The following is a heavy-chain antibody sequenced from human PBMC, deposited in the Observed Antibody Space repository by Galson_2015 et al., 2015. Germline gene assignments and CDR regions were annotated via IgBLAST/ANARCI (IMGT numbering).Heavy chain of an antibody. D-gene: IGHD6-19*01. Sequence: SETLSLTCTVSGGSISSYYWSWIRQPPGKGLEWIGYIYYSGSTNYNPSLKSRVTISVDTSKNQFSLKLSSVTAADTAVYYCARLIAVAGFDYWGQGTLVTVSS. V-gene: IGHV4-59*01. CDR1: GGSISSYY. J-gene: IGHJ4*02. CDR3: ARLIAVAGFDY. CDR2: IYYSGST.